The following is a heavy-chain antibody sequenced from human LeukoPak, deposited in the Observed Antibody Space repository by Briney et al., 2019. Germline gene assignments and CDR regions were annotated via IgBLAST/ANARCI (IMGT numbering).Heavy chain of an antibody. V-gene: IGHV3-23*01. CDR1: GFTFNTYG. D-gene: IGHD4-23*01. CDR2: ISGSGGAT. J-gene: IGHJ4*02. CDR3: ARDTAVSDFDS. Sequence: GGSLRLSCAASGFTFNTYGMSWVRQAPGKGLEWVSGISGSGGATYYADSVKGRFTISRDDPHNTLYLQMNSLRAEDTAVYYCARDTAVSDFDSWGQGTLVTVSS.